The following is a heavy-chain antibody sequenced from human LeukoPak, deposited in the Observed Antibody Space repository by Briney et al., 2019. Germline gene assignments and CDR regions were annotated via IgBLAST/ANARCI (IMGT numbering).Heavy chain of an antibody. CDR3: ARLSRYRTNWFDP. Sequence: SETLSLTCTVSGGSISSSSYYWGWLRQPPGKGLEWIGSIYYSGSTYYNPSLKSRVTISVDTSKNQFSLKLSSVTAADTAVYYCARLSRYRTNWFDPWGQGTLVTVSS. J-gene: IGHJ5*02. V-gene: IGHV4-39*01. D-gene: IGHD1-14*01. CDR2: IYYSGST. CDR1: GGSISSSSYY.